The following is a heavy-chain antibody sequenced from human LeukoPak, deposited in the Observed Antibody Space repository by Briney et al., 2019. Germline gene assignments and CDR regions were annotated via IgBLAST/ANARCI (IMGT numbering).Heavy chain of an antibody. D-gene: IGHD6-19*01. Sequence: GGSLRLSCAASGFTFSSYAMSWVRQAPGKGLEWVSAISGSAYSTYYADSVKGRFTISRDNSKNTLYLQMNSLRAEDTAVYYCAKEPVAAPLLAYWGKGPLVPVSS. J-gene: IGHJ4*02. CDR1: GFTFSSYA. CDR3: AKEPVAAPLLAY. CDR2: ISGSAYST. V-gene: IGHV3-23*01.